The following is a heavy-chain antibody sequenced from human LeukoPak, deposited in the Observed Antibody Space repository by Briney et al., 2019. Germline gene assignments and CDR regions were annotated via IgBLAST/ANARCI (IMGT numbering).Heavy chain of an antibody. CDR2: IYYSGST. CDR1: GGSISSRSYY. Sequence: SETLSLTCTVSGGSISSRSYYWGWIRQPPGKGLEWIGYIYYSGSTNYNPSLKSRVTISVDTSKNQFSLKLSSVTAADTAVYYCARESGGMLYWGQGTLVTVSS. V-gene: IGHV4-61*01. J-gene: IGHJ4*02. D-gene: IGHD1-14*01. CDR3: ARESGGMLY.